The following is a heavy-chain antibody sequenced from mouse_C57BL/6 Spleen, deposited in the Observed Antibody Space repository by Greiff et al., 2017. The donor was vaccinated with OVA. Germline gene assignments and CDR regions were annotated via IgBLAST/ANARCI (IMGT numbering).Heavy chain of an antibody. D-gene: IGHD1-1*01. CDR3: ARSYYYGSSLFAY. Sequence: VQLQQPGAELVKPGASVKLSCKASGYTFTSYWMHWVKQRPGQGLEWIGMIHPNSGSTNYNEKFKSKATLTVDKSSSTAYMQLSSLTSEDSAVYYCARSYYYGSSLFAYWGQGTLVTVSA. CDR2: IHPNSGST. V-gene: IGHV1-64*01. J-gene: IGHJ3*01. CDR1: GYTFTSYW.